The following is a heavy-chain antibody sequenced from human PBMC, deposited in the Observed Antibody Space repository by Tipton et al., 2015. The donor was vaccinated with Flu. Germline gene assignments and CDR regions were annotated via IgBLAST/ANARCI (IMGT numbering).Heavy chain of an antibody. Sequence: LRLSCTVSGGSISSGGYYWSWIRQHPGKGLEWIGYIYYSGSTYYNPSLKSRVTISVDTSKNQFSLKLSSVTAADTAVYYCAREGDYYDSSGPISLFYYWGQGTLVTVSA. CDR1: GGSISSGGYY. CDR2: IYYSGST. D-gene: IGHD3-22*01. J-gene: IGHJ4*02. V-gene: IGHV4-31*03. CDR3: AREGDYYDSSGPISLFYY.